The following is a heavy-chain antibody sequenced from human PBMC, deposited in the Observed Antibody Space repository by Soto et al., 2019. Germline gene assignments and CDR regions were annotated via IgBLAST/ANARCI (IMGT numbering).Heavy chain of an antibody. V-gene: IGHV4-4*02. CDR1: GGSISSSNW. CDR2: IYHSGST. CDR3: AGAPLRERSRFLAD. J-gene: IGHJ4*02. D-gene: IGHD6-13*01. Sequence: QVQLQESGPGLVKPSGTLSLTCAVSGGSISSSNWWSWVRQPPGKGLEWIGEIYHSGSTNYNPSRNSRVTIPVDKSKTHLSLKLSSVTAADTAVYYCAGAPLRERSRFLADWGQGTLVTVSS.